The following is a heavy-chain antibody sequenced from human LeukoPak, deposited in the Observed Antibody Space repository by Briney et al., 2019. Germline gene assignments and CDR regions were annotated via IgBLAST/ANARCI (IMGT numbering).Heavy chain of an antibody. D-gene: IGHD6-19*01. CDR1: GGSISSSSYY. Sequence: PSETLSLTCTVSGGSISSSSYYWGWIRQPPGKGLEWIGSIYYSGSTYYNPSLKSRVTISVDTSKNQFSLKLSSVTAADTAVYYCARHATHIQWLVPGCYFDYWGQGTLVTVSS. CDR3: ARHATHIQWLVPGCYFDY. V-gene: IGHV4-39*01. CDR2: IYYSGST. J-gene: IGHJ4*02.